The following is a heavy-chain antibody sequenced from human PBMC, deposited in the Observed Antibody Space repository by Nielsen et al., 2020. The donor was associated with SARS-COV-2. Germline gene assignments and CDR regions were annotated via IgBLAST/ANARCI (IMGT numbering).Heavy chain of an antibody. CDR1: GFIFSGSA. CDR3: ARAHFHSVNWFNDYFDY. D-gene: IGHD5/OR15-5a*01. V-gene: IGHV3-30-3*01. J-gene: IGHJ4*02. CDR2: ISDDGSMK. Sequence: GESLKISCVASGFIFSGSAMHWVRQAPGKGLEWVAVISDDGSMKYYAGSVKGRFTISRDSSKNTLYLHMNSLRAEDTAVYYCARAHFHSVNWFNDYFDYWGQGTLVTVSS.